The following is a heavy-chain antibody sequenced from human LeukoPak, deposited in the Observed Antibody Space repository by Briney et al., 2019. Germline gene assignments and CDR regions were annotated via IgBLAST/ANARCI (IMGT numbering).Heavy chain of an antibody. V-gene: IGHV4-39*07. Sequence: DPSETLSLTCTVSGGSISSSSYYWGWIRQPPGKGLEWIGSIYYSGSTYYNPSLKSRVTISVDTSKNQFSLKLSSVTAADTAVYYCARDGDDYGSWFDPWGQGTLVTVSS. CDR3: ARDGDDYGSWFDP. CDR2: IYYSGST. CDR1: GGSISSSSYY. J-gene: IGHJ5*02. D-gene: IGHD4-17*01.